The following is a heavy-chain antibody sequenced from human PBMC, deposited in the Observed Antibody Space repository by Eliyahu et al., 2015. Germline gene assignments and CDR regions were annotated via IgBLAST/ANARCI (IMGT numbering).Heavy chain of an antibody. V-gene: IGHV3-33*01. D-gene: IGHD4-17*01. CDR3: ARNPGDYAYDY. CDR1: GFPFSSYP. CDR2: ISYDGTKQ. Sequence: QVVLVESGGGVVQPGXPLXXXCVPSGFPFSSYPMPWSRQAPGKGLAWVAVISYDGTKQYYADSVKGRFTVSRDNSKKTLFLQISSLRAEDTAMYYCARNPGDYAYDYWGLGTLVTVSS. J-gene: IGHJ4*02.